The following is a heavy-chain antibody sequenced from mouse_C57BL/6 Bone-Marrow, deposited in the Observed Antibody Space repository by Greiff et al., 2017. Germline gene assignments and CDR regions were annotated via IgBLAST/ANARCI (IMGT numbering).Heavy chain of an antibody. CDR2: SRNKANDYTT. Sequence: EVMLVESGGGLVQSGRSLRLSCATSGFTFSDFYMAWVRQAPGKGLEWIAASRNKANDYTTEYSASVKGRFIVSRDTSQSILYLQMNALRAEDTAIYYCAREVTGPYWGQGTLVTVSA. D-gene: IGHD2-1*01. V-gene: IGHV7-1*01. J-gene: IGHJ3*01. CDR1: GFTFSDFY. CDR3: AREVTGPY.